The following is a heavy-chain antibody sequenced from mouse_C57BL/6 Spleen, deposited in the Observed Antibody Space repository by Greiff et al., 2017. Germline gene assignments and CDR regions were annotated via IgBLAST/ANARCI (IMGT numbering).Heavy chain of an antibody. V-gene: IGHV1-5*01. J-gene: IGHJ4*01. CDR1: GYTFTSYW. Sequence: EVQLQQSGTVLARPGASVKMSCKTSGYTFTSYWMHWVKQRPGQGLEWIGAIYPGNSDTSYNQKFKGKAKLTAVTSASTAYMELSSLTNEDSAVYYCTRDDSDGGFYAMDYWGQGTSVTVSS. CDR2: IYPGNSDT. D-gene: IGHD2-4*01. CDR3: TRDDSDGGFYAMDY.